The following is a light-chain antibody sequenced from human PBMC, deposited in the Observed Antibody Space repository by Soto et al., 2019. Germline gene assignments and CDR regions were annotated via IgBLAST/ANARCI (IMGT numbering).Light chain of an antibody. CDR2: KAS. Sequence: DIQMTQSPSTLSASVGDRVTITCRASQSISSWLAWYQQKPGKAPKLLIYKASSLESGVPSRFSGSGSGTEFTLTISSLQPDDFAVYYCQQYGSSPWTFGQGTKVDIK. V-gene: IGKV1-5*03. CDR1: QSISSW. J-gene: IGKJ1*01. CDR3: QQYGSSPWT.